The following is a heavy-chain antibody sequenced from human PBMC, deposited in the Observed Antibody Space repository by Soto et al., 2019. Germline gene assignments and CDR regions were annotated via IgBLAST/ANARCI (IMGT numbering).Heavy chain of an antibody. CDR3: ARGKGYSSSWYSIVWFDP. CDR2: INHSGST. D-gene: IGHD6-13*01. Sequence: QVQLQQWGAGLLKPSETLSLTCAVYGGSFSGYYWSWIRQPPGKGLEWIGEINHSGSTNYNPSLKSRVTISVDTSKNQFSLKLSSVTAADTAVYYCARGKGYSSSWYSIVWFDPWGQGTLVTVSS. CDR1: GGSFSGYY. J-gene: IGHJ5*02. V-gene: IGHV4-34*01.